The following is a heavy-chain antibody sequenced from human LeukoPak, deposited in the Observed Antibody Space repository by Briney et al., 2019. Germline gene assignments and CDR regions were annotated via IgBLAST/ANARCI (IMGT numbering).Heavy chain of an antibody. CDR1: GGSISSGGYY. V-gene: IGHV4-31*03. J-gene: IGHJ4*02. Sequence: SSETLSLTCTVSGGSISSGGYYWSWIRQHPGKGLEWIGYIYYSGSTYYNPSLKSRVTISVDTSKNQFSLKLNSVTAADTAVYYCARAGAGGSYRYDYWGQGTLVTVSS. CDR2: IYYSGST. CDR3: ARAGAGGSYRYDY. D-gene: IGHD1-26*01.